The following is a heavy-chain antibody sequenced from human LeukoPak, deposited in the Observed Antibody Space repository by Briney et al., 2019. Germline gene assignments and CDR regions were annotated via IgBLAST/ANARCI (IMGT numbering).Heavy chain of an antibody. CDR1: GGSISSGGYY. Sequence: SETLSLTCTVSGGSISSGGYYWSWIRQPPGKGLEWIGYIYHSGSTYYNPSLKSRVTISVDRSKNQFSLKLSSVTAADTAVYYCARVLSYLGELSYEGSNDAFDIWGQGTMVTVSS. J-gene: IGHJ3*02. CDR3: ARVLSYLGELSYEGSNDAFDI. CDR2: IYHSGST. D-gene: IGHD3-16*02. V-gene: IGHV4-30-2*01.